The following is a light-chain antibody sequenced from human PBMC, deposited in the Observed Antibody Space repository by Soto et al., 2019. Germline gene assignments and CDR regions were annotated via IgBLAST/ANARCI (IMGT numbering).Light chain of an antibody. V-gene: IGKV1-5*03. CDR3: QEYNSHSRYT. CDR2: TAS. J-gene: IGKJ2*01. CDR1: QSISSW. Sequence: DIQMTQSPSTLSASVGDRVTITCRASQSISSWLAWYHQKPGKAPKLLIYTASSLESGVPSRFRGRGSGTEFTLTISSLQPDDFATYYCQEYNSHSRYTFGQGTKLEIK.